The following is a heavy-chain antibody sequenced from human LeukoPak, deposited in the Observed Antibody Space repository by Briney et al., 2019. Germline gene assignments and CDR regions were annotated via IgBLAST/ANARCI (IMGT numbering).Heavy chain of an antibody. CDR3: ARGRDYGSGSYSPENDY. CDR1: GYTITNYY. D-gene: IGHD3-10*01. V-gene: IGHV1-46*01. CDR2: INPSGGSA. J-gene: IGHJ4*02. Sequence: ASVKVSCKAPGYTITNYYMHWVRQAPGQGLEWMGIINPSGGSARYAQKFQGRVTMTRDTSTSTLYMEVSSQRSEDTAVYYCARGRDYGSGSYSPENDYWGQGTLVTVSS.